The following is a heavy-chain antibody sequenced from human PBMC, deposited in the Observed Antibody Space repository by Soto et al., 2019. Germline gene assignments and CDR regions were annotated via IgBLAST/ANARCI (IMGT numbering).Heavy chain of an antibody. D-gene: IGHD4-17*01. CDR3: ARANGDYYFDS. CDR1: GYTFTTYG. CDR2: ISTYKGDT. J-gene: IGHJ4*02. V-gene: IGHV1-18*01. Sequence: QVQLVQSGAEVKKPGASVKVSCKASGYTFTTYGISWVRQAPGQGLEWMGWISTYKGDTHYAQKFQGRVTLTTDTSTSTAYMELRSLRSDDTADYYCARANGDYYFDSWGQGTLVTVSS.